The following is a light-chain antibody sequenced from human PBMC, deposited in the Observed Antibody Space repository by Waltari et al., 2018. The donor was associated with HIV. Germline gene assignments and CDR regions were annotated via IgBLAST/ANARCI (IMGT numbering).Light chain of an antibody. CDR1: SSDNGNYNL. CDR2: EGI. Sequence: QSALTQPASVSGSPGQSITISCTGTSSDNGNYNLVSWYQQHPGKAPNLIIYEGIKRPSGVSNRISGSKSANTASLTISGLQAEDEADYYCCSYGGSSNWLFGGGTKLTVL. J-gene: IGLJ2*01. V-gene: IGLV2-23*01. CDR3: CSYGGSSNWL.